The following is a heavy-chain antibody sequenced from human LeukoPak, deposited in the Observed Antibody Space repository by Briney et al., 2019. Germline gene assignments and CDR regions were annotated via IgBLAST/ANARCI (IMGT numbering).Heavy chain of an antibody. CDR1: GYSFTSSW. V-gene: IGHV5-51*01. CDR3: ARHNGATISDVDY. Sequence: GESLKISCQGSGYSFTSSWIGWVRQLPGKGLEWMGIIYPSDSDTRYSPSFQGQVTISVDKSISTAYLQWNSLKASDTAMYYCARHNGATISDVDYWGQGTLVTVSS. D-gene: IGHD5-12*01. CDR2: IYPSDSDT. J-gene: IGHJ4*02.